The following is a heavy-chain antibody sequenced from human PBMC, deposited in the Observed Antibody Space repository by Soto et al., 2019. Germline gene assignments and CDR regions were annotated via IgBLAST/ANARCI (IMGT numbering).Heavy chain of an antibody. CDR2: INAGGNYT. Sequence: EVQLVESGGGLVQPGGSLRLSCAASGFTFSIYWMHWVRQVPGKGLVWVSRINAGGNYTNNADFVKGRFTVSRDNAKNTLYLQMDRLSPEDTAVYFCARGGAYGDYRSDYWGQGALVTVSS. D-gene: IGHD4-17*01. V-gene: IGHV3-74*01. CDR1: GFTFSIYW. CDR3: ARGGAYGDYRSDY. J-gene: IGHJ4*02.